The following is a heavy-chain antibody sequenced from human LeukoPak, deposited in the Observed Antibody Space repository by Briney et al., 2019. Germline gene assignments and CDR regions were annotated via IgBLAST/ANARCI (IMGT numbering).Heavy chain of an antibody. Sequence: ASVNVSCKTSGYSFTAFYIHWVRQAPGQGPDWMGWVNPNSGGTDYAQKFQGRLSLTRDTSLSTAYMELSRLTTDQRAVYYCATAYYETDELLWGQGTMVIVSS. CDR3: ATAYYETDELL. CDR1: GYSFTAFY. V-gene: IGHV1-2*02. J-gene: IGHJ3*01. CDR2: VNPNSGGT. D-gene: IGHD1-26*01.